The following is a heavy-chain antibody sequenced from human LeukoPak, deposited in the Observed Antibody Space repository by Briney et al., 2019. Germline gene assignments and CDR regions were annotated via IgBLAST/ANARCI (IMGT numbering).Heavy chain of an antibody. CDR3: ATSYEVDAFDI. J-gene: IGHJ3*02. Sequence: PSETLSLTCTVSGGSISGSTYYWGWIRQPPGGGLEWIGSFYYRGNTYYNPSLESRVTISVDTSKNQFSLRLTSVTAADTAVYYCATSYEVDAFDIWGQGTMVTVSS. CDR2: FYYRGNT. V-gene: IGHV4-39*07. CDR1: GGSISGSTYY. D-gene: IGHD5-18*01.